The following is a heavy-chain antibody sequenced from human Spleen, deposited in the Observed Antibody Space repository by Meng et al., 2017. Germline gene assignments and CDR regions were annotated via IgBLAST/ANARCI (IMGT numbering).Heavy chain of an antibody. D-gene: IGHD2-2*01. CDR3: ARKAGNCISTTCYSLDY. CDR2: INHSGST. Sequence: GSLRLSCAVYGGSFSGYYWSWIRQPPGKGLEWIGEINHSGSTNYNPSLKSRVTISVDTSKNQFSLKLSSVTAADTAVYFCARKAGNCISTTCYSLDYWGQGTLVTVSS. J-gene: IGHJ4*02. V-gene: IGHV4-34*01. CDR1: GGSFSGYY.